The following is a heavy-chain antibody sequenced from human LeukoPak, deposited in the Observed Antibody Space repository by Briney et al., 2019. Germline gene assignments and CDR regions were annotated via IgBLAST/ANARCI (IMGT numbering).Heavy chain of an antibody. V-gene: IGHV3-11*01. CDR1: GFTFSDYY. J-gene: IGHJ3*02. D-gene: IGHD3-22*01. Sequence: PGGSLRLSCAASGFTFSDYYMSWIRQAPGKGLEWVSYISSSGSTIYYADSVKGRFTISRDNAKNSLYLQMNSLRAEDTAVYYCASTNYDSSGPDAFDIWGQGTMVTVSS. CDR2: ISSSGSTI. CDR3: ASTNYDSSGPDAFDI.